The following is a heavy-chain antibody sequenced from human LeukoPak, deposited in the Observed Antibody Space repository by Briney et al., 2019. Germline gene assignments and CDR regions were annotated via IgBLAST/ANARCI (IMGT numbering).Heavy chain of an antibody. V-gene: IGHV1-18*01. CDR3: ARDTLVGATLYYFDY. Sequence: ASVKVSCKASGYTFTSYGISWVRQAPGQGLEWMGWISAYNGNTNYAQKLQGRVTMTRDTSISTAYMELSRLRSDDTAVYYCARDTLVGATLYYFDYWGQGTLVTVSS. J-gene: IGHJ4*02. CDR2: ISAYNGNT. D-gene: IGHD1-26*01. CDR1: GYTFTSYG.